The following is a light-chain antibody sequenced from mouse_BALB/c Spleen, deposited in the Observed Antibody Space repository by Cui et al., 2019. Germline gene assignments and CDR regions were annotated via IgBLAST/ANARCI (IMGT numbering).Light chain of an antibody. J-gene: IGKJ4*01. CDR1: QSRLNSRTRKNY. V-gene: IGKV8-21*01. CDR3: KQSYNLFT. Sequence: DIVMSQSPSSLAVSAGEKVTMSCKSSQSRLNSRTRKNYLAWYQQKPGQSPKLLIYWASTRESGVPDRFTGSGSGTDFTLTISSVQAEDLAVYYCKQSYNLFTFGSGTKLEIK. CDR2: WAS.